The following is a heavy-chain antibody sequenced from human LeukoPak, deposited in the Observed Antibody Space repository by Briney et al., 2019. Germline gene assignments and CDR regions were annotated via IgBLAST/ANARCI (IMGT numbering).Heavy chain of an antibody. Sequence: ASVKVSCKASGGTFSSYAISWVRQAPGQGLEWMGGIIPIFGTANYAQKFQGRVTITADESTSTAYMELSGLRSDDTAVYYCARVGPNWGRSPFDYWGQGTLVTVSS. J-gene: IGHJ4*02. D-gene: IGHD7-27*01. CDR2: IIPIFGTA. CDR1: GGTFSSYA. CDR3: ARVGPNWGRSPFDY. V-gene: IGHV1-69*13.